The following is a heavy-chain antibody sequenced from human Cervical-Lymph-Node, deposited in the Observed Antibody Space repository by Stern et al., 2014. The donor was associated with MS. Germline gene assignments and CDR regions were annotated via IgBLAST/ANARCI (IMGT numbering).Heavy chain of an antibody. D-gene: IGHD2-2*01. CDR2: ITPVFETP. J-gene: IGHJ4*02. CDR1: GGSSSNSD. CDR3: ARAINSSMPYLQC. Sequence: VQLVQSGTEVKKPGSSVKVSCKASGGSSSNSDITWVRQAPGQGLEWMAGITPVFETPKYARKFQGRITITADESTSTFYMALSSLKSEDTALYYCARAINSSMPYLQCWGQGTLVTVSS. V-gene: IGHV1-69*01.